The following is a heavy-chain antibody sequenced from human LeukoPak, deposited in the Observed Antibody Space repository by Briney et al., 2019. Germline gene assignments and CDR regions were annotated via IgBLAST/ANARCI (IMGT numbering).Heavy chain of an antibody. CDR3: AREESSGWYVFDY. CDR2: IIPIFGTA. Sequence: ASVKVSFKASGGTFIIYGISWVRQAPGQGLEWMGGIIPIFGTANYAQKFQGRVTITAGKSTSTAYMELSSLRSEDTAVYYCAREESSGWYVFDYWGQGTLVTVSS. J-gene: IGHJ4*02. V-gene: IGHV1-69*06. D-gene: IGHD6-19*01. CDR1: GGTFIIYG.